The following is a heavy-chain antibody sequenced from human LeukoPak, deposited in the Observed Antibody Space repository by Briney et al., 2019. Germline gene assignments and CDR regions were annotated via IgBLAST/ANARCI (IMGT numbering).Heavy chain of an antibody. D-gene: IGHD3-10*01. CDR3: ASSLTYYYGSGSYSVRGYYFDY. J-gene: IGHJ4*02. CDR1: VGSLCISSYY. Sequence: PSETQSLPCSVSVGSLCISSYYWRWSPQPPGKGLEMIGSIYYSGSTCYNPSRKIQVTISVGTSKNQFSLKLSSVTAADTAVYYCASSLTYYYGSGSYSVRGYYFDYWGQGTLVTVSS. V-gene: IGHV4-39*07. CDR2: IYYSGST.